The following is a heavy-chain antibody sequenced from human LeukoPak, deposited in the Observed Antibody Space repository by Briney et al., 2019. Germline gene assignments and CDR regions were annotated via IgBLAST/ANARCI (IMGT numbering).Heavy chain of an antibody. Sequence: SETLSLTCTVSGSSISSAYYWGWIRQPPGKGLEWIGSIYHSGSTYYNPSLKSRVTISVDTSKNQFSLELRSVTAADTAVYYCARVNYGSGSHCNGDWAFDIWGQGTMVTVSS. V-gene: IGHV4-38-2*02. CDR3: ARVNYGSGSHCNGDWAFDI. CDR2: IYHSGST. J-gene: IGHJ3*02. CDR1: GSSISSAYY. D-gene: IGHD3-10*01.